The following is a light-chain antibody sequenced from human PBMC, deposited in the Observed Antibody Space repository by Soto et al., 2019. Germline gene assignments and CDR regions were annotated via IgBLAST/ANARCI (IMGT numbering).Light chain of an antibody. CDR3: QQANSFPFT. CDR1: QDISNW. V-gene: IGKV1-12*01. J-gene: IGKJ2*01. CDR2: AAS. Sequence: DIQMPQSPSSVSASVGDRVTIACRASQDISNWLAWYQQKPGNAPKLLIYAASSLQSGVPSRFSGSGSGTDFTLTISSLQPEDFATYYCQQANSFPFTFGLGTKVDIK.